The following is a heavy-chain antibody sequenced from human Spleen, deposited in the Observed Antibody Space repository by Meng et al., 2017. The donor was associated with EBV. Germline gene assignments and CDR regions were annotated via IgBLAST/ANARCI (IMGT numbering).Heavy chain of an antibody. CDR1: GGSFSGYY. J-gene: IGHJ4*02. D-gene: IGHD4-11*01. CDR2: INHSGST. V-gene: IGHV4-34*01. Sequence: QVPLQQWGAGLLKPSETLSLTCAVYGGSFSGYYWSWIRQPPGKGLEWIGEINHSGSTNYNPSLKSRVTISVDTSKNQFSLKLSSVTAADTAVYYCASQRTTVTSSDYWGQGTLVTVSS. CDR3: ASQRTTVTSSDY.